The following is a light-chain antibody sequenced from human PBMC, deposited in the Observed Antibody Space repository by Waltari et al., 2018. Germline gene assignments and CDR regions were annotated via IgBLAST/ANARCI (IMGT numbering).Light chain of an antibody. CDR3: MQALQTPYT. CDR1: QSLLHSNGYNY. J-gene: IGKJ2*01. V-gene: IGKV2-28*01. Sequence: DIVMTQSPLSLPVTPGEPASISCRSSQSLLHSNGYNYLDWYLQKTGQSPQLLIYLGSNRASGVPDRFSGSGSGTDFTLKISRVEAEDVGVYYCMQALQTPYTFGQGTKLEIK. CDR2: LGS.